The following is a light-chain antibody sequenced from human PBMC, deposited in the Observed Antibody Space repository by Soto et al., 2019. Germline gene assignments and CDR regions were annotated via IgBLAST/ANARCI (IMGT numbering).Light chain of an antibody. CDR1: QSVTNS. CDR2: DAS. CDR3: QQYCLSPRT. Sequence: EIVLTQSPATLSLSPGERATLSCRASQSVTNSLAWYQQKPGQAPRLLVYDASNRATGIPTRFTGSGSGTDFTRTISILEPEDLAVYYCQQYCLSPRTFGRGTKVEIK. V-gene: IGKV3-11*01. J-gene: IGKJ1*01.